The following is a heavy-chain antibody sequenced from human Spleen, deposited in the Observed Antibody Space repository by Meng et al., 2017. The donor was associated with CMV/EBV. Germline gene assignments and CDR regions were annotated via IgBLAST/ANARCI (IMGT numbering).Heavy chain of an antibody. Sequence: GESLKISCAASGFTFDDYAMHWVRQAPGKGLEWVSSITSRSSNTYYSDSVKGRFTISRDNAKNSLYLQMDSLRDEDTAVYYCARDLIRGVVGARPRGPGDLWGHGTLVTVSS. CDR1: GFTFDDYA. V-gene: IGHV3-21*01. CDR2: ITSRSSNT. J-gene: IGHJ4*01. CDR3: ARDLIRGVVGARPRGPGDL. D-gene: IGHD1-26*01.